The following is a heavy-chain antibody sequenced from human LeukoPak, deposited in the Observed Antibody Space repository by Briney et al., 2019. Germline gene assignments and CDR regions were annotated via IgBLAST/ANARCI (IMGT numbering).Heavy chain of an antibody. J-gene: IGHJ4*02. CDR3: ATVHYYDSSGLDY. V-gene: IGHV1-24*01. CDR1: GYTLTELS. Sequence: ASVKVSCKVSGYTLTELSMHWVRQAPGKGGGWMGGFDPEDGETIYAQKFQGRVTMTEDTSTDTAYMELSSLRSEDTAVYYCATVHYYDSSGLDYWGQGTLVTVSS. D-gene: IGHD3-22*01. CDR2: FDPEDGET.